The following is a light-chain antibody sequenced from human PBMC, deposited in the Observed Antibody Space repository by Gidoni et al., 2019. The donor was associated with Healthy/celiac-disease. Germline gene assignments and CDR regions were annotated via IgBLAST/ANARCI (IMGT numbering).Light chain of an antibody. CDR1: QSISSW. Sequence: DIEMTQSPSTLSASEGDRVTITCRASQSISSWLAWYQQKPGKAPKLLIYKASSLESGVPSRSSGSGSGTEFTLTISSLQPDDFATYYCQQYNSYLITFGQGTRLEIK. V-gene: IGKV1-5*03. CDR2: KAS. CDR3: QQYNSYLIT. J-gene: IGKJ5*01.